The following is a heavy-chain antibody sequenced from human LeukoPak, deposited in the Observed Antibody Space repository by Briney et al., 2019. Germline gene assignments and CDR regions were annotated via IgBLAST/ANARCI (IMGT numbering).Heavy chain of an antibody. CDR2: ISSSSNYI. CDR1: GFTVSSNY. V-gene: IGHV3-21*01. Sequence: GGSLRLSCAASGFTVSSNYMSWVRQAPGEGLEWVSSISSSSNYIYYADSVKGRFTISRDNAKNSLYLQMNSLRAEDTAVYYCARVSILIVPYYAFDIWGQGTMVTVSS. J-gene: IGHJ3*02. CDR3: ARVSILIVPYYAFDI. D-gene: IGHD2/OR15-2a*01.